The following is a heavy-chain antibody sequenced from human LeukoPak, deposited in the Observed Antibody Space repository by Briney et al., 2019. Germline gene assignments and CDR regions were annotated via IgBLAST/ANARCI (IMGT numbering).Heavy chain of an antibody. CDR3: ARDRVLSGY. CDR2: IKKDGSEK. V-gene: IGHV3-7*01. Sequence: GGSLRLSCAASAFTFSSYWMSCVRQAPGKWLEWVANIKKDGSEKYYVDSVKGRFTISRDNAKNSLYLQMNSLRAEDTAVYYCARDRVLSGYWGQGTLVTVSP. J-gene: IGHJ4*02. D-gene: IGHD4/OR15-4a*01. CDR1: AFTFSSYW.